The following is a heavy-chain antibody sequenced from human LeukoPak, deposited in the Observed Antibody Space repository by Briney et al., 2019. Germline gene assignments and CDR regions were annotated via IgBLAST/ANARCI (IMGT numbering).Heavy chain of an antibody. D-gene: IGHD6-6*01. J-gene: IGHJ4*02. Sequence: HTGGSLRLSCGAPDSNIGTYAVTWVRQVPGKGLEWVSGMSGGGLSTYYARSVKGRFTISRDTSKNTFYLEMNSLGADDTALNYCAKDRISGQGGAARILDYWGQGILVTVSS. V-gene: IGHV3-23*01. CDR1: DSNIGTYA. CDR2: MSGGGLST. CDR3: AKDRISGQGGAARILDY.